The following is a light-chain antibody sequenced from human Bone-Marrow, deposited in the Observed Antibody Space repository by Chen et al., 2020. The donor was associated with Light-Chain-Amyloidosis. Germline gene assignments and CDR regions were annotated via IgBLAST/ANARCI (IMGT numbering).Light chain of an antibody. CDR2: EVS. V-gene: IGLV2-8*01. CDR1: SSDIGNYDS. Sequence: QSALTQPPSASGSPGQSVTISCTGTSSDIGNYDSDSWYQQPPGKAPKLIISEVSRRPAGVPDRFSGSKSGNTASLTISRLQAEDEAEYYCGSYAGSNNLYVFGSGTKVTV. CDR3: GSYAGSNNLYV. J-gene: IGLJ1*01.